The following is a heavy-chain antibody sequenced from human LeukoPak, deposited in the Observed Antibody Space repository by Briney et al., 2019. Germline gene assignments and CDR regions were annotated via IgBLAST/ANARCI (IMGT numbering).Heavy chain of an antibody. CDR1: GFTFSSYA. J-gene: IGHJ4*02. CDR2: ISYDGSNK. CDR3: ARDLPNYYDSSGYYS. D-gene: IGHD3-22*01. Sequence: PGGSLRLSCAASGFTFSSYAMHWVRQAPGKGLEWVAVISYDGSNKYYADSVKGRFTISRDNSKNTLYLQMNSLRAEDTAVYYCARDLPNYYDSSGYYSWGQGTLVTVSS. V-gene: IGHV3-30-3*01.